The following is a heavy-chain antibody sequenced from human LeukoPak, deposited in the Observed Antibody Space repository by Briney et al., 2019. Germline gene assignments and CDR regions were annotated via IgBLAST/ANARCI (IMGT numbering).Heavy chain of an antibody. CDR3: ARNGGNSDFDY. CDR1: GFTFSSYS. CDR2: ISSSGTYI. D-gene: IGHD4-23*01. V-gene: IGHV3-21*01. Sequence: GGSLRLSCAASGFTFSSYSMNWVRQAPGKGLEWVSFISSSGTYIYYADSMKGRFTISRDNAKNSLYLQMNSLRAEDTAVYYCARNGGNSDFDYWGQGTQVTVSS. J-gene: IGHJ4*02.